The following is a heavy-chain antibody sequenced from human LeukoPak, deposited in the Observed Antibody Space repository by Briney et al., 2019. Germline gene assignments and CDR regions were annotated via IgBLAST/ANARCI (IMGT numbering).Heavy chain of an antibody. J-gene: IGHJ4*02. CDR3: AKRITVSAGYYLDS. D-gene: IGHD2-8*01. Sequence: GGSLRLSCVGSGFSFSSFAMSWVRQAPGKGLEWVSTVSGGGAYSYYADSVKGRFTVSRDDSKSMHFLQMNSLRPEDTALYFCAKRITVSAGYYLDSWGQGTLVTVSS. V-gene: IGHV3-23*01. CDR2: VSGGGAYS. CDR1: GFSFSSFA.